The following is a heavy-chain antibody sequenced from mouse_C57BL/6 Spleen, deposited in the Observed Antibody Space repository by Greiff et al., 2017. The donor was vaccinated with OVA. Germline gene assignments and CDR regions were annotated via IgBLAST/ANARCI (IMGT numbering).Heavy chain of an antibody. CDR2: IHPNSGST. CDR3: ARGDYDEEYYFDY. Sequence: QVQLKQPGAELVKPGASVKLSCKASGYTFTSYWMHWVKQRPGQGLEWIGMIHPNSGSTNYNEKFKRKATLTVDKSSSTAYMQLSSLTSEDSAVYYCARGDYDEEYYFDYWGQGTTLTVSS. J-gene: IGHJ2*01. CDR1: GYTFTSYW. D-gene: IGHD2-4*01. V-gene: IGHV1-64*01.